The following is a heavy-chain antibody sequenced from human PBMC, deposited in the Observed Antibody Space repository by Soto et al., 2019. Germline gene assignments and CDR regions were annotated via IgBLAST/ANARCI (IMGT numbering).Heavy chain of an antibody. J-gene: IGHJ3*02. CDR1: GGSISSGGYY. Sequence: QVQLQESGPGLVKPSQTLSLTCTVSGGSISSGGYYLSWIRQHPGKGLEWIGYIYYSGSTYYNLSHKSRVTISVDTSKNLFSLKLSSVTAADTAVYYCARVGDYGDYGAGAFDIWGQGKMVTVSS. D-gene: IGHD4-17*01. V-gene: IGHV4-31*03. CDR2: IYYSGST. CDR3: ARVGDYGDYGAGAFDI.